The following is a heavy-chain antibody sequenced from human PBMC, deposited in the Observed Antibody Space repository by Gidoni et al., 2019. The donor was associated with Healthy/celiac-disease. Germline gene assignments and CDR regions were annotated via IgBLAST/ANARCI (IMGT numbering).Heavy chain of an antibody. V-gene: IGHV3-9*01. D-gene: IGHD3-22*01. CDR1: GFTFDDYA. J-gene: IGHJ4*02. CDR2: ISWNSGSI. Sequence: EVQLVESGGGLVQPGRSLRLSCAASGFTFDDYAMHWVRQAPGKGLEWVSGISWNSGSIGYADSVKGRFTISRDNAKNSLYLQMNSLRAEDTALYYCAKDTRYYYDSSGYNDYWGQGTLVTVSS. CDR3: AKDTRYYYDSSGYNDY.